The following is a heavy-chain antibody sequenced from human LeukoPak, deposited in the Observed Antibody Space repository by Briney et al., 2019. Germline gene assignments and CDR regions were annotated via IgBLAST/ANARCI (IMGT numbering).Heavy chain of an antibody. CDR2: INHSGST. J-gene: IGHJ4*02. CDR1: GGSFSGYY. CDR3: ARGLAAMYCDFWSGYFD. D-gene: IGHD3-3*01. V-gene: IGHV4-34*01. Sequence: SETLSLTCAVYGGSFSGYYWSWIRQPPGKGLEWIGEINHSGSTNYNPSLKSRVTISVDTSKNQFSLKLSSVTAADTAVYYCARGLAAMYCDFWSGYFDWGQGTLVTVSS.